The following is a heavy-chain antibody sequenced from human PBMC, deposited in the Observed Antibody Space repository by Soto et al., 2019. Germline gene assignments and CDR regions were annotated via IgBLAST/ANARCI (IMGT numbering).Heavy chain of an antibody. CDR2: IFQSGST. D-gene: IGHD6-19*01. Sequence: PSETLSLTCGVSDGTIRSPDWWTWVRQPPGKGLEWIGEIFQSGSTNYTPSLESRVTISVDKSKNQFSLTLTSVTAADTAVYFCARGRGRYSSGWSWFDPWGQGILVTVSS. CDR3: ARGRGRYSSGWSWFDP. J-gene: IGHJ5*02. CDR1: DGTIRSPDW. V-gene: IGHV4-4*02.